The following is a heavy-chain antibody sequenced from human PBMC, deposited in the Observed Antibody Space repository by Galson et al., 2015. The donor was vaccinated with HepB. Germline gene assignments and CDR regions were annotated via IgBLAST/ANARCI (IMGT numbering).Heavy chain of an antibody. CDR3: ARNSGPSTPFDP. D-gene: IGHD3-10*01. CDR1: GGSISSGGYY. J-gene: IGHJ5*02. CDR2: IHYSGTT. V-gene: IGHV4-31*03. Sequence: TVSGGSISSGGYYWSWTRQHPVRGLQWIGYIHYSGTTYYNPSLKSRVTISVDMSKNQFSLNLTSVTAADTAVYYCARNSGPSTPFDPWGQGTLVTVSS.